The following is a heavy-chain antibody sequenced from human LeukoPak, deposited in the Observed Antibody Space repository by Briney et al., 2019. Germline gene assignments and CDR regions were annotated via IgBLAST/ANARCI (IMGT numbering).Heavy chain of an antibody. CDR3: AREERRDGYYLFDY. D-gene: IGHD5-24*01. CDR1: GGSISSYY. Sequence: SETLSLTCTVSGGSISSYYWSWIRHPPGKGLERMWYVYYSGSTNYNPSLKSRVTISVDTSKTQFYLKLSSVTAADTAVYYCAREERRDGYYLFDYWGQGTLVTVSS. CDR2: VYYSGST. J-gene: IGHJ4*02. V-gene: IGHV4-59*01.